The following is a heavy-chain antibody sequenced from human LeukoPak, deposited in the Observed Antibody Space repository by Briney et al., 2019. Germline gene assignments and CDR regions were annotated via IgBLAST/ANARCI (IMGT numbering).Heavy chain of an antibody. D-gene: IGHD6-19*01. CDR1: GGSISSYY. J-gene: IGHJ4*02. V-gene: IGHV4-4*07. CDR2: IYSRGST. CDR3: AGSDYWDQWLVFDY. Sequence: SETLSLTCTVSGGSISSYYWSWIRQPAGKGLEWIGRIYSRGSTNYNPSLKSRVTMSVDTSKYQFSLKLSSVTAADTAVYYCAGSDYWDQWLVFDYWGQGTLVTVSS.